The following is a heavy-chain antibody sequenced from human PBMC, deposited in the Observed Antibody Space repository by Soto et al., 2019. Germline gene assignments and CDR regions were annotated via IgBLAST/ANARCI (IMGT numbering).Heavy chain of an antibody. D-gene: IGHD3-10*01. Sequence: PSETLSLTCTVSGGSITSSIYHWAWIRQPPTKGLEWIGNIYYRGSTYYNPSLNSRVTISVDTSKNQFSLTLTSVTAADTAVYFCARLGRDGALVLFDHRGQGILVTVSS. CDR2: IYYRGST. V-gene: IGHV4-39*01. J-gene: IGHJ4*02. CDR1: GGSITSSIYH. CDR3: ARLGRDGALVLFDH.